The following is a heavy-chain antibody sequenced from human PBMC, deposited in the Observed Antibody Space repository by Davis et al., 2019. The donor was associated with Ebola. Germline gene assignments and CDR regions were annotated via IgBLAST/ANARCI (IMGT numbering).Heavy chain of an antibody. J-gene: IGHJ4*02. Sequence: GESLKISCAAPGFTFSSHWMHWVRQAPGKGLVWVSRINSDGSSTSYADSVKGRFTISRDNSKNTLYLQMNSLRAEDTAVYYCAREQYSYYDILTGEATFDYWGQGTLVTVSS. CDR3: AREQYSYYDILTGEATFDY. CDR2: INSDGSST. CDR1: GFTFSSHW. D-gene: IGHD3-9*01. V-gene: IGHV3-74*01.